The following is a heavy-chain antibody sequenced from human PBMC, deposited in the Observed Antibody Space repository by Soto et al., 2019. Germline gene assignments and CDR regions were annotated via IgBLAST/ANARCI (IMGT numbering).Heavy chain of an antibody. CDR1: GFTFGDDA. D-gene: IGHD6-6*01. J-gene: IGHJ6*02. V-gene: IGHV3-49*03. CDR3: ARVGGYNNSWNYYYGMDV. CDR2: IRSKAYSGTT. Sequence: GGSLRLSCTASGFTFGDDAMSWFRQAPGKGLEWVGFIRSKAYSGTTEYAASVKGRLIISRDDSKSIAYLQMSSLKTEDTAVYYCARVGGYNNSWNYYYGMDVWGQGTTVTVSS.